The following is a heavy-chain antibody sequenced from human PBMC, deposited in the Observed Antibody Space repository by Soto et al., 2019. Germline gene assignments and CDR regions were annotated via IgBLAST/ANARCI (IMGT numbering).Heavy chain of an antibody. CDR3: ARDSRGAD. D-gene: IGHD3-10*01. V-gene: IGHV3-11*01. J-gene: IGHJ4*02. CDR1: GFNLRNHY. CDR2: ISGSSSTI. Sequence: VQLVESGGGLVKLGGSLRLSCAASGFNLRNHYMTWIRQAPGKGLEWVSYISGSSSTIYYADSVKVRFTISRDNAKNSLYLQMTSLRAEDTAVYYCARDSRGADWGQGTLVTVSS.